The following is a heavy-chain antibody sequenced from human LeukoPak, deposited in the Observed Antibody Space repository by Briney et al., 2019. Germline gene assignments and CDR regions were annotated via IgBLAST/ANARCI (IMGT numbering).Heavy chain of an antibody. J-gene: IGHJ5*02. V-gene: IGHV3-7*01. CDR3: ARSRDLTTGVAWFDP. CDR2: IKQDGSEK. Sequence: PGGSLRLSCAASAFTFSSHWMSWVRQAPGKGLELVANIKQDGSEKYYVDSVKGRFTISRDNAKNSLYLQMNNLRAEDTAVYYCARSRDLTTGVAWFDPWGQGTLVTVSS. D-gene: IGHD4-23*01. CDR1: AFTFSSHW.